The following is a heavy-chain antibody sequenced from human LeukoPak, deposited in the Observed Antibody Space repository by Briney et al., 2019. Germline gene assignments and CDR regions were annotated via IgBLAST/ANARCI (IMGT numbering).Heavy chain of an antibody. V-gene: IGHV3-30*18. J-gene: IGHJ1*01. Sequence: GRSLRLSCAASGFTFSSYGMHWVRQAPGKGLEWVAVISYDGSNKYYADSVKGRFTISRDNSKNTLYLQMNSLRAEDTAVHYCAKVSRYGDDGEYFQHWGQGTLVTVSS. CDR2: ISYDGSNK. CDR1: GFTFSSYG. CDR3: AKVSRYGDDGEYFQH. D-gene: IGHD4-17*01.